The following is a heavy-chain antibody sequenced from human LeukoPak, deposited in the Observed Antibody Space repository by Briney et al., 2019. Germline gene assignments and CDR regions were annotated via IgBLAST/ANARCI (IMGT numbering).Heavy chain of an antibody. CDR1: GGSISSRTTY. J-gene: IGHJ6*03. Sequence: SETLPLTCIVSGGSISSRTTYWAWIRQPPRKGLEWIGNIYYSGTTYYNPSLESRVTISVDTSKNQFSLKLSSVTAADTAVYYCARDGVHAGSSYYMDVWGKGTTVTVSS. CDR3: ARDGVHAGSSYYMDV. V-gene: IGHV4-39*07. D-gene: IGHD3-10*01. CDR2: IYYSGTT.